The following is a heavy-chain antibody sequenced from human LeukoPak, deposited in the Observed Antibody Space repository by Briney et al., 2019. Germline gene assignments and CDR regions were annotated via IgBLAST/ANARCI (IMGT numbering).Heavy chain of an antibody. J-gene: IGHJ6*03. D-gene: IGHD3-10*01. CDR2: FLYSGTT. CDR3: ARTDRGSYYMDV. Sequence: SETLSLTCTVSGGSISSSSYYWGWIRQSPGKGLEWIGSFLYSGTTYYNPSLKSRVTISVDTSKNQFSLKLSSVTAADTAVYYCARTDRGSYYMDVWGKGTTVTVSS. CDR1: GGSISSSSYY. V-gene: IGHV4-39*07.